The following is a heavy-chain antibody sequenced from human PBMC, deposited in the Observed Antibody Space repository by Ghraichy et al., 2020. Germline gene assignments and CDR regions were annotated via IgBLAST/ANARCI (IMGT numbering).Heavy chain of an antibody. CDR1: GGSISSYY. D-gene: IGHD2-15*01. J-gene: IGHJ4*02. CDR3: ARGEDCSGGSCYSPPDY. Sequence: SETLSLTCTVSGGSISSYYWSWIRQPPGKGLEWIGYIYYSGSTNYNPSLKSRVTISVDTSKNQFSLKLSSVTAADTAVYYCARGEDCSGGSCYSPPDYWGQGTLVTISS. V-gene: IGHV4-59*01. CDR2: IYYSGST.